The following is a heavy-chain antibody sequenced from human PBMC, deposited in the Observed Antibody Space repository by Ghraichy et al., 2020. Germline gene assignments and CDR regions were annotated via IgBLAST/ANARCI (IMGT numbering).Heavy chain of an antibody. V-gene: IGHV4-30-4*01. J-gene: IGHJ4*02. CDR2: IYYSGST. Sequence: SLNISCTVSGGSISSGDYYWSWIRQPPGKGLEWIGYIYYSGSTYYNPSLKSRVTISVDTSKNQFSLKLSSVTAADTAVYYCARVTMVRGVSQDYWGQGTLVTVSS. CDR3: ARVTMVRGVSQDY. D-gene: IGHD3-10*01. CDR1: GGSISSGDYY.